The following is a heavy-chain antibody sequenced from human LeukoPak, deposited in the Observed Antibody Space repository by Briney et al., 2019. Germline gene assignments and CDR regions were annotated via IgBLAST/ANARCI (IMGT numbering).Heavy chain of an antibody. J-gene: IGHJ3*02. CDR1: GFSFSTYW. V-gene: IGHV3-30*02. Sequence: GGSLRLSCVASGFSFSTYWMSWVRQAPGKGLEWVAFIRYDGSNKYYADSVKGRFTISRDNSKNTLYLQMNSLRAEDTAVYYCAKDGRAFDIWGQGTMVTVSS. CDR2: IRYDGSNK. CDR3: AKDGRAFDI.